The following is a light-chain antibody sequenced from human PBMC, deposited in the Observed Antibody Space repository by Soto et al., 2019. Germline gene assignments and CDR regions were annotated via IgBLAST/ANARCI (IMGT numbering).Light chain of an antibody. V-gene: IGKV3-11*01. Sequence: EIVLTQSPATLSLSPGERATLSCRASQSVSSYLAWYQQKPGQAPRLLIYDASNRATGITARFSASGSGTDFPLTINSLEPEDFAVYYCQQRSNWPSYTFGQGTKLEIK. CDR2: DAS. CDR3: QQRSNWPSYT. J-gene: IGKJ2*01. CDR1: QSVSSY.